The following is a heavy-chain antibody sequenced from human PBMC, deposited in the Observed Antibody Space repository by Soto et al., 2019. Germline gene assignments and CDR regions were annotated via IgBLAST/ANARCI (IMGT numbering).Heavy chain of an antibody. CDR2: IIPIFGTA. Sequence: QAQLEQSGGEVKKPGSSVKVSCRASRVAFSKFIVTWVRQAPGLGLEWVGGIIPIFGTANYAQKFQGRVTITADESTSTSYMEVNNLRSEDTPVYYCAKGRYSSPMGYYYGMDVWGQGTTVTVSS. V-gene: IGHV1-69*01. CDR3: AKGRYSSPMGYYYGMDV. D-gene: IGHD6-19*01. J-gene: IGHJ6*02. CDR1: RVAFSKFI.